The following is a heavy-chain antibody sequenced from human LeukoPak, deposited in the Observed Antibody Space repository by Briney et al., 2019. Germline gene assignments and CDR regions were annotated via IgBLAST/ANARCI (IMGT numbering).Heavy chain of an antibody. CDR1: GGSVSSGSYY. J-gene: IGHJ4*02. D-gene: IGHD1-1*01. V-gene: IGHV4-61*01. CDR2: IYYSGST. Sequence: SSETLSLTCTVSGGSVSSGSYYWSWIRQPPGKGLEWIGYIYYSGSTNYNPSLKSRVTISVDTSKNQFSLKLSSVTAADTAVYYCAREPRSRYNWNAYFDYWGQGTLVTVSS. CDR3: AREPRSRYNWNAYFDY.